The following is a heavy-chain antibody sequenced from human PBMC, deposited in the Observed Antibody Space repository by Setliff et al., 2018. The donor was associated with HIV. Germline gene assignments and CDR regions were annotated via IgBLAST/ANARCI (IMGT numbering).Heavy chain of an antibody. J-gene: IGHJ4*02. CDR1: GYSFTNYW. Sequence: GESLKISCKGSGYSFTNYWIGWVRQMPGKGLEWMGIINPGDSETRYNPPFQGQVTISADKSITTAYLQWSGLKASDTAIYYCARRGPGPMFRTNFDYWGQGTQVTVSS. D-gene: IGHD3-10*01. V-gene: IGHV5-51*01. CDR3: ARRGPGPMFRTNFDY. CDR2: INPGDSET.